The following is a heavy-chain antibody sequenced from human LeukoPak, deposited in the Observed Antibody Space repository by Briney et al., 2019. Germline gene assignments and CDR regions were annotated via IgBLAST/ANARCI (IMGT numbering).Heavy chain of an antibody. CDR2: IYHSGST. CDR3: ARGILLLSITMVRGVLFDY. V-gene: IGHV4-30-2*01. D-gene: IGHD3-10*01. CDR1: GVSISSSGYY. Sequence: PSQTLSLTCTVSGVSISSSGYYWSWIRQPPGKGLEWIGYIYHSGSTYYNPSLKSRVTISVDRSKNQFSLKLSSVTAADTAVYYCARGILLLSITMVRGVLFDYWGQGTLVTVSS. J-gene: IGHJ4*02.